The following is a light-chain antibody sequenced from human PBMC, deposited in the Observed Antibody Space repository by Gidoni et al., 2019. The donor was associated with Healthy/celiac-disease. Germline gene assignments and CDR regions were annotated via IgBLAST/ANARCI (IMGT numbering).Light chain of an antibody. J-gene: IGKJ1*01. V-gene: IGKV3-20*01. CDR1: QSVSSIY. Sequence: IVFTQSPGTLSLSPGGRATLSCWASQSVSSIYLPWYQQKPGQAPRLLIYGASIRASGIRDMFRGSGCGTDFTLTISRLEPEDFAVYYCQQYGSSPRTFGQGTKVEIK. CDR2: GAS. CDR3: QQYGSSPRT.